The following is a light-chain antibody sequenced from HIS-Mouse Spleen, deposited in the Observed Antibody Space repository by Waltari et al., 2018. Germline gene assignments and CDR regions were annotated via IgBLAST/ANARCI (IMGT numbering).Light chain of an antibody. V-gene: IGLV1-51*01. J-gene: IGLJ3*02. Sequence: QSVLTQPPSVSAAPGQKVTISCSGSSSNIGNNYVSWYQQLPGTAPKLLIYYKNKRPSGIPDRFSGSKSGTSATLGITGLQTGDEADYYCGTWDSSLSAWVFGGGTKLTVL. CDR3: GTWDSSLSAWV. CDR1: SSNIGNNY. CDR2: YKN.